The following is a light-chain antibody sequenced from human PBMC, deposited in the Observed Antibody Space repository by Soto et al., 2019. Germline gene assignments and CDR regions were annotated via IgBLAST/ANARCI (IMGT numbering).Light chain of an antibody. CDR3: SSYASRYTPV. V-gene: IGLV2-14*01. Sequence: QSALAQPASVSGAPGQSITISRSGTSSGGGGYDSVSWYQQHPGKAPKVMIYEVSNRPSGVSNRFSGSKYGNTACLTISGLQAEDEADFYCSSYASRYTPVVGAGPKLTVL. CDR1: SSGGGGYDS. J-gene: IGLJ1*01. CDR2: EVS.